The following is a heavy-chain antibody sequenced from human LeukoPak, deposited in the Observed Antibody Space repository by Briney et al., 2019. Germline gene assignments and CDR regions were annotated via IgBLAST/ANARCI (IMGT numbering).Heavy chain of an antibody. CDR3: ARASYGSGRPIDY. CDR2: IYYSGST. V-gene: IGHV4-59*01. J-gene: IGHJ4*02. Sequence: SETLSLTCTVSGGSISSYYWSWIRQPPGKGLEWIGYIYYSGSTNYSPSLKSRVTISVDTSKNQFSLKLSSVTAADTAVYYCARASYGSGRPIDYWGQGTLVTVSS. D-gene: IGHD3-10*01. CDR1: GGSISSYY.